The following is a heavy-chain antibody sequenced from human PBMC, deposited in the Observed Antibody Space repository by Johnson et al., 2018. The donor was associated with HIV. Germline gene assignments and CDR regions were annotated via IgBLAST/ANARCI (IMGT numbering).Heavy chain of an antibody. CDR3: ARDGLYSSPWDAFDM. CDR2: INWNSGSI. D-gene: IGHD6-13*01. CDR1: GFTFSSYA. Sequence: EVQLVESGGGLVQPGGSLRLSCAASGFTFSSYAMSWVRQAPGKGLEWVSGINWNSGSIGYADSVKGRFTISRDNAKNSLYLQIDNLRAEDTAVYYCARDGLYSSPWDAFDMWGQGTVVTVSS. J-gene: IGHJ3*02. V-gene: IGHV3-20*04.